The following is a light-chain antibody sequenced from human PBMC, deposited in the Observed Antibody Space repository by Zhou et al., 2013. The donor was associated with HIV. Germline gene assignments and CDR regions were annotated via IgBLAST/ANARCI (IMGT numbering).Light chain of an antibody. Sequence: EIMLTQSPATLSLSPGERVSLSCRGSHDHVAWYQHKPGQSPRLLIYGTSNRASNVSDRFSGSESGTDFTLTISRLEPEDFGMYYCQQSSGLYTFGQGTRLEIK. CDR1: HDH. V-gene: IGKV3-20*01. CDR3: QQSSGLYT. J-gene: IGKJ2*01. CDR2: GTS.